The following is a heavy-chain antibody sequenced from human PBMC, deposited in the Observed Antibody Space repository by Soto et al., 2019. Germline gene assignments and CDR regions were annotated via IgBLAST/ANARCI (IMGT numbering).Heavy chain of an antibody. Sequence: EVQLVESGGGFVQPGGSLRLSCAASGFALSAYWMSWVRQAPGKGLEWVANIKQDGSKKYYVDSVEGRFTFSRDNAKNSLYLQMNSLRAEDTAVYYCARGGCSGGSCYPDDALDIWGQGTMVTVSS. V-gene: IGHV3-7*01. D-gene: IGHD2-15*01. CDR3: ARGGCSGGSCYPDDALDI. CDR2: IKQDGSKK. J-gene: IGHJ3*02. CDR1: GFALSAYW.